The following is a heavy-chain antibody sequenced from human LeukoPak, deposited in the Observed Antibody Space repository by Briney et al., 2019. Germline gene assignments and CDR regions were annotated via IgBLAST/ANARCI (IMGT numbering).Heavy chain of an antibody. V-gene: IGHV3-33*08. D-gene: IGHD4-23*01. Sequence: GGSLRLSCAASGFTFSSYGMHWVRQAPGKGLEWVAVIWYDGSNKYYADSVKGRFTISRDNSKNTLYLQMNSLRAEDTAVYYCARGTDYGGNSVGYWGQGTLVIVSS. CDR3: ARGTDYGGNSVGY. CDR1: GFTFSSYG. CDR2: IWYDGSNK. J-gene: IGHJ4*02.